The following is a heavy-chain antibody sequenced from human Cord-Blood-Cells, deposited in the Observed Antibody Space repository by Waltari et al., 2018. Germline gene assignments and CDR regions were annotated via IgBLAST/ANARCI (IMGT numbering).Heavy chain of an antibody. Sequence: QVQLQQWGAGLLKPSETLSLTCAVYGGSFSGYYWSWIRQPPGKGLEWIGDINHSGRTNYNPSLKSRVTISVDTSKNQFSLKLSSVTAADTAVYYCARGPRITIFGVVTPRGFDYWGQGTLVTVSS. J-gene: IGHJ4*02. CDR2: INHSGRT. D-gene: IGHD3-3*01. V-gene: IGHV4-34*01. CDR3: ARGPRITIFGVVTPRGFDY. CDR1: GGSFSGYY.